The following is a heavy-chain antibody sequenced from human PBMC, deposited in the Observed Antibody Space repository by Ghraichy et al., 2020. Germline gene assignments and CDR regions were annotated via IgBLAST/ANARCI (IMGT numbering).Heavy chain of an antibody. V-gene: IGHV4-34*01. CDR3: ARGANSYVTGDVVRYYYYYMDV. Sequence: SQTLSLTCAVYGGSFSGYYWSWIRQPPGKGLEWIGEINHSGSTNYNPSLKSRVTISVDTSKNQFSLKLSSVTAADTAVYYCARGANSYVTGDVVRYYYYYMDVWGKGTTVTVSS. CDR2: INHSGST. CDR1: GGSFSGYY. D-gene: IGHD7-27*01. J-gene: IGHJ6*03.